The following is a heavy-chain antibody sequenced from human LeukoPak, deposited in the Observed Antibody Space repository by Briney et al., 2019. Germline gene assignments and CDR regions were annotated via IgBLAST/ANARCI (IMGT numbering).Heavy chain of an antibody. CDR1: RYTFTSYA. CDR2: INAGNGNT. D-gene: IGHD2-21*02. Sequence: ASVKVSCKASRYTFTSYAMHWVRQAPGQRLEWMGWINAGNGNTRYSQKFQGRVTITRDTSASTAYMELSSLRSEDTAVYYCARDGAYCGGDCYPRNWFDPWGQGTLVTVSS. J-gene: IGHJ5*02. V-gene: IGHV1-3*01. CDR3: ARDGAYCGGDCYPRNWFDP.